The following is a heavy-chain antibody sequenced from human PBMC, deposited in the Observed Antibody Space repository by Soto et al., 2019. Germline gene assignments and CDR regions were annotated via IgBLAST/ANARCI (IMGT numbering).Heavy chain of an antibody. Sequence: SETLSLTCSVPGCAISSYSLSWVRQPAGKGLEWIGRVFSSGSTNYNASLKSRVTMSIDTSKNEVSLTLRSVTAADTGVYYCARVAFSYFGMDVWGPGTTVTVSS. CDR3: ARVAFSYFGMDV. D-gene: IGHD3-3*02. J-gene: IGHJ6*02. CDR1: GCAISSYS. CDR2: VFSSGST. V-gene: IGHV4-4*07.